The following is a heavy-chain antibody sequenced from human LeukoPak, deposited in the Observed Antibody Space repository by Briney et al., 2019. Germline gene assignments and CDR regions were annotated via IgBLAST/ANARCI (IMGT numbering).Heavy chain of an antibody. D-gene: IGHD3-22*01. Sequence: ASVKVSCKASGYTFTGYYMHWVRQAPGQGLEWMGWINPNSGGTNYAQKFQGRVTMTRDTSISTAYMELSRLRSDDTAVYYCARGREYYYDSSGGSDAFDIWGQGTMVTVSS. CDR1: GYTFTGYY. J-gene: IGHJ3*02. CDR2: INPNSGGT. CDR3: ARGREYYYDSSGGSDAFDI. V-gene: IGHV1-2*02.